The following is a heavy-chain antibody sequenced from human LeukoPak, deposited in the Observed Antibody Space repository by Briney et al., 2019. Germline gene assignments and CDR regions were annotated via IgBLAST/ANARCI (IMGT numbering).Heavy chain of an antibody. D-gene: IGHD3-10*01. Sequence: PSETLSLTCTVSGGSISSSSYYWGWIRQPPGKGLEWIGSIYYSGSTYYNPSLKSRVTISVDTSKNQFSLKLSSVTAADTAVYYCATMVRRGYYFFYMDVWGKGTTVTVSS. CDR3: ATMVRRGYYFFYMDV. CDR1: GGSISSSSYY. CDR2: IYYSGST. V-gene: IGHV4-39*07. J-gene: IGHJ6*03.